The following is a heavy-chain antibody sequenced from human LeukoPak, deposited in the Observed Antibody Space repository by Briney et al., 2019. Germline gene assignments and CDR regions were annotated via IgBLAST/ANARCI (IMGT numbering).Heavy chain of an antibody. CDR2: ISNNGRNI. J-gene: IGHJ4*02. V-gene: IGHV3-64D*06. D-gene: IGHD1-26*01. CDR3: VKDLSGRYSFDY. CDR1: GFTFSSNA. Sequence: TGGSLRLSCAASGFTFSSNAMHWVRQAPGKGLEYVSFISNNGRNIDYADSVRGRFTISRDNSKNTLYLQMSSLRVEDMGVYHCVKDLSGRYSFDYWGLGTLVTVSS.